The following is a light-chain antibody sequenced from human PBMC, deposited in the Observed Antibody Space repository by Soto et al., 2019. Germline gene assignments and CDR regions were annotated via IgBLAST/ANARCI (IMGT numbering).Light chain of an antibody. J-gene: IGLJ1*01. Sequence: QSVLTQPPSVSGAPGQRVTISCTGSSSNIGAGYDVQWYQQLPGKAPKLLMFYDNLLPSGVSDRFSGSKSGTSASLAISGLQSEDEADYYCAAWDDSLNGYVFGTGTKVTVL. CDR2: YDN. CDR1: SSNIGAGYD. V-gene: IGLV1-36*01. CDR3: AAWDDSLNGYV.